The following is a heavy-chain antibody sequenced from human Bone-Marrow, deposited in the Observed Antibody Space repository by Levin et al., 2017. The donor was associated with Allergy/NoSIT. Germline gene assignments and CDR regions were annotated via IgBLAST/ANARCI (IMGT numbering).Heavy chain of an antibody. CDR2: IYYSGST. CDR1: GGSISSSSYY. Sequence: PSETLSLTCTVSGGSISSSSYYWGWIRQPPGKGLEWIGSIYYSGSTYYNPSLKSRVTISVDTSKNQFSLKLSSVTAADTAVYYCARHSFSGTSWWYDSSGDQPFDYWGQGTLVTVSS. V-gene: IGHV4-39*01. D-gene: IGHD3-22*01. J-gene: IGHJ4*02. CDR3: ARHSFSGTSWWYDSSGDQPFDY.